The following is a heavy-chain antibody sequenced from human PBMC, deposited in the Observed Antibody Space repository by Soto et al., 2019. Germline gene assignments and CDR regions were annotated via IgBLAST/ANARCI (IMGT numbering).Heavy chain of an antibody. CDR1: GYTFPSYG. V-gene: IGHV1-8*01. J-gene: IGHJ4*02. CDR3: ARATYYDYVWGTYRYQDFDY. Sequence: AAVKVSCKASGYTFPSYGSYRVRQAPGHGLEWMGWMNPNSGNTGYAQKFQRRVTMTSNTSNSTAYMQLSSLRSEDTAVYYCARATYYDYVWGTYRYQDFDYWGQGTLVTVSS. D-gene: IGHD3-16*02. CDR2: MNPNSGNT.